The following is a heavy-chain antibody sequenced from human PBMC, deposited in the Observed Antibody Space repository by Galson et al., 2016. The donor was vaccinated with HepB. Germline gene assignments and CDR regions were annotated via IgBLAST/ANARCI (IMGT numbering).Heavy chain of an antibody. D-gene: IGHD2-21*01. J-gene: IGHJ3*02. V-gene: IGHV3-33*01. Sequence: SLRLSCAVSGFTFSSYGMHWFRQAPGKGLEWVAAIWSDGSNQYYADSVKGRFTISGDNSKNTVSLQMNSLRVEDTAVYYCARRMAGGLYSPAFDIWGQGTMVTVSS. CDR2: IWSDGSNQ. CDR3: ARRMAGGLYSPAFDI. CDR1: GFTFSSYG.